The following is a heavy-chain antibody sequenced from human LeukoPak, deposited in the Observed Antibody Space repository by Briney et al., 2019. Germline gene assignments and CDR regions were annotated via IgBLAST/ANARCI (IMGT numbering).Heavy chain of an antibody. CDR1: GGSISSSSYY. V-gene: IGHV4-39*01. CDR3: ARHVYVAAAPDY. Sequence: SETLSLTCTVSGGSISSSSYYWGWLRQPPGKGLEWIGCIYYSGSTYYNPSLKSRVTISVDTSKNQFSLKLSSVTAADTAVYYCARHVYVAAAPDYWGQGTLVTVSS. J-gene: IGHJ4*02. CDR2: IYYSGST. D-gene: IGHD6-13*01.